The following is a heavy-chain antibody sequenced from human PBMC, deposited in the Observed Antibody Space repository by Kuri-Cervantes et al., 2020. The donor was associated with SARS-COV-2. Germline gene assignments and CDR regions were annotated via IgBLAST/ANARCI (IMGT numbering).Heavy chain of an antibody. CDR3: ARAGFEYSSSSYYYYYGMDV. Sequence: GGSLRLSCAASGFTFSSYAMSWVRQAPGKGLEWVSAIGTAGDTYYPGSVKGRFTISRDNAKDSLYLQMNSLRDEDTAVYYCARAGFEYSSSSYYYYYGMDVWGQGTTVTVSS. V-gene: IGHV3-13*01. D-gene: IGHD6-6*01. J-gene: IGHJ6*02. CDR2: IGTAGDT. CDR1: GFTFSSYA.